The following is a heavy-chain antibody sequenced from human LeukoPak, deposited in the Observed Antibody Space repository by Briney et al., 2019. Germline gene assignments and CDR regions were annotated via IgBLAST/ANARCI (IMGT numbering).Heavy chain of an antibody. V-gene: IGHV1-18*01. CDR3: AREFGWSTFDY. D-gene: IGHD6-19*01. J-gene: IGHJ4*02. Sequence: ASVKVSCKASGYTFTNDGVTWVRHGPRQGLEWMGWISAYNGNTVYAQSLQDRVTMTTDTSTTTAYMGLRSLRSDDTAFYFCAREFGWSTFDYWGQGTLVTVSS. CDR2: ISAYNGNT. CDR1: GYTFTNDG.